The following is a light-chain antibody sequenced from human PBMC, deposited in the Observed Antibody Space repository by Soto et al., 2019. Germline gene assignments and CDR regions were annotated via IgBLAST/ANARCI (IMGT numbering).Light chain of an antibody. CDR1: QSISSD. J-gene: IGKJ2*01. V-gene: IGKV3-15*01. CDR3: QQYNKWPPQYT. Sequence: EIVMTQSPATLSVSPGERATLSCRASQSISSDLAWYQQKPGQAPRLLIYGASTRATDIPARISGSGSGTDFTFTIRILQSEDFAVYYCQQYNKWPPQYTFGQGTKLEIK. CDR2: GAS.